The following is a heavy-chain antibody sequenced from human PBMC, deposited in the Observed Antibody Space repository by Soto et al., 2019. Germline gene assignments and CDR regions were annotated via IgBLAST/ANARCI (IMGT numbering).Heavy chain of an antibody. CDR2: SSPSGGST. V-gene: IGHV1-46*01. J-gene: IGHJ6*02. D-gene: IGHD3-10*01. CDR3: AREGTGSWWGMDV. CDR1: GYTFPSYY. Sequence: ASVKVSCKASGYTFPSYYMHRLRLAPAQGLEGMGISSPSGGSTSYEQKFQIRVNMTRDTSTRTVYMELGRVRSEDTAVYYCAREGTGSWWGMDVWGQGTTVTVSS.